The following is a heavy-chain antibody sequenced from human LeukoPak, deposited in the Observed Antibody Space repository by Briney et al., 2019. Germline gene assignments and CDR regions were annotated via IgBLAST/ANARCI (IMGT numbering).Heavy chain of an antibody. D-gene: IGHD5-12*01. V-gene: IGHV1-3*03. CDR2: INAGNGNT. J-gene: IGHJ6*03. CDR3: ARGRLVATITGYYYYYMDV. CDR1: GYTFTGYY. Sequence: GASVKVSCKASGYTFTGYYMHWVRQAPGQGLEWMGWINAGNGNTKYSQEFQGRVTITRDTSASTAYMELSSLRSEDMAVYYCARGRLVATITGYYYYYMDVWGKGTTVTVSS.